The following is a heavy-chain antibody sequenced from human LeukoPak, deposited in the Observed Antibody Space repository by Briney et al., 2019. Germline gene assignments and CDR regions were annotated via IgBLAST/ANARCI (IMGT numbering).Heavy chain of an antibody. J-gene: IGHJ4*02. Sequence: SVKVSCKASGGTFSSYAISWMRQAPGQGLEWMGGIIPIFGTANYAQKFQGRVTITADKSTSTAYMELSSLRSEDTAVYYCARGAALQLWFSYWGQGTLVTVSS. CDR1: GGTFSSYA. D-gene: IGHD5-18*01. V-gene: IGHV1-69*06. CDR2: IIPIFGTA. CDR3: ARGAALQLWFSY.